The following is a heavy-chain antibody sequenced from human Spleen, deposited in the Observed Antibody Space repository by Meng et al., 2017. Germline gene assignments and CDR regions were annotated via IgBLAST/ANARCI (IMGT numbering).Heavy chain of an antibody. CDR3: AVDYGDYYGFDY. CDR2: IYHSGST. Sequence: SETLSLTCAVSGGSINSSNWWSWVRQPPGKGLEWIGEIYHSGSTNYNPSLKSRVTISVDKSKNQFSLKLSSVTAADTAVYYCAVDYGDYYGFDYWGQGTLVTVSS. CDR1: GGSINSSNW. D-gene: IGHD4-17*01. V-gene: IGHV4-4*02. J-gene: IGHJ4*02.